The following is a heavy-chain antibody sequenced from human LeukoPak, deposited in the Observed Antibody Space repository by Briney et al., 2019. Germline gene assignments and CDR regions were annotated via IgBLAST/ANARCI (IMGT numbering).Heavy chain of an antibody. J-gene: IGHJ4*02. CDR2: INRSGSN. D-gene: IGHD6-6*01. Sequence: SETLSLTCAVYGGSFSGYYWNWFRQPPGRGLEGIGEINRSGSNNYNPSLKSRVTISVDTSKNQCPRKLSSVTAADPAVNYCARGRDRSSSVGEYYFDYWGQGTLVTVSS. CDR1: GGSFSGYY. V-gene: IGHV4-34*01. CDR3: ARGRDRSSSVGEYYFDY.